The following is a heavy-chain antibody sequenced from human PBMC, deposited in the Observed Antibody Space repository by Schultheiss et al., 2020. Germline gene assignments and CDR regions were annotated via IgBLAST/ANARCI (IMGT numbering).Heavy chain of an antibody. CDR3: ARGENKRYYYYGMDV. V-gene: IGHV4-34*01. CDR1: GGSFSGYY. Sequence: SETLSLTCAVYGGSFSGYYWSWIRQPPGKGLEWIGEINHSGSTNYNPSLKSRVTISVDTSKNQFSLKLSSVTAADTAVYYCARGENKRYYYYGMDVWVQGTTVTVSS. CDR2: INHSGST. J-gene: IGHJ6*02.